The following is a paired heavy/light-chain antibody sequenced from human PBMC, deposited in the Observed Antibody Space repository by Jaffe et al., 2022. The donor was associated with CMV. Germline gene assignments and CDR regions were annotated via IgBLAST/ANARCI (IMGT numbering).Heavy chain of an antibody. J-gene: IGHJ4*02. Sequence: EVQLVESGGGLVQPGGSLRLSCAASGFTFSDYEMNWVRQAPGKGLEWISYIGGSGATTYYADSVKGRFTISRDNAENSLFLQMNSLRGEDMAVYYCVREILGAPSTGTSYWGQGTLVTVSS. D-gene: IGHD1-7*01. CDR1: GFTFSDYE. CDR2: IGGSGATT. V-gene: IGHV3-48*03. CDR3: VREILGAPSTGTSY.
Light chain of an antibody. CDR2: YDS. Sequence: YVLTQPPSVSVAPGRTATITCGGNNIGSKSVQWYQQKPGRAPVLVMYYDSARPSGIPDRFSGSNSGNTATLTITRVEAGDEADYYCQVWDTGSDHHVFGGGTNLTVL. CDR3: QVWDTGSDHHV. V-gene: IGLV3-21*04. CDR1: NIGSKS. J-gene: IGLJ3*02.